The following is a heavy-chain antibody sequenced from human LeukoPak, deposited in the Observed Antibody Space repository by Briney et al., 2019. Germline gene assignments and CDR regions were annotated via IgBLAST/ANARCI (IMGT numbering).Heavy chain of an antibody. CDR2: INHSGST. CDR1: GGSFSGYY. D-gene: IGHD6-19*01. V-gene: IGHV4-34*01. Sequence: TSETLSLTCAVYGGSFSGYYWSWIRQPPGKGLEWIGEINHSGSTNYNPSLKSRVTISVDTSKNQFSLKLSSMTAADTAVYYCARVAFRQWLVQGIGYWGQGTLVTVSS. J-gene: IGHJ4*02. CDR3: ARVAFRQWLVQGIGY.